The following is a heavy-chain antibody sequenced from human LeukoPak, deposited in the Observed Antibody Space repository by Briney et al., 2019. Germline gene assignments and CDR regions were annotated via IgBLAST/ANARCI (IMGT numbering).Heavy chain of an antibody. CDR3: AKESGKFDY. V-gene: IGHV3-48*03. CDR2: ISASGTTI. CDR1: GFSFSSYE. Sequence: SGGSLRLSCAASGFSFSSYEMNWVRQAPGKGLEWVSYISASGTTIYYADSVKGRLTISRDNTKNSLYLEMNSLRTEDTAMYYCAKESGKFDYWGQGTLVAVSS. J-gene: IGHJ4*02.